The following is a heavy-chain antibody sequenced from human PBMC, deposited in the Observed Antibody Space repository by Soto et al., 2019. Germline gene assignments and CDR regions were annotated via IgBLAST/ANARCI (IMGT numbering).Heavy chain of an antibody. CDR3: ATQNKIRSPIGY. J-gene: IGHJ4*02. D-gene: IGHD3-22*01. CDR2: IYYSGST. V-gene: IGHV4-31*03. Sequence: PSETLSLTCTVSGGSISSGGYYWSWIRQHPGKGLEWIGYIYYSGSTYYNPSLKSRVTISVDTSKNQFSLKLSSVTAADTAVYYCATQNKIRSPIGYWGQGTLVTVPQ. CDR1: GGSISSGGYY.